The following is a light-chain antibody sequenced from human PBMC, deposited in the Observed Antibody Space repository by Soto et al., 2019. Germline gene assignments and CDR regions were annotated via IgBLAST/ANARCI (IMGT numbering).Light chain of an antibody. CDR1: SSNIRSNT. CDR3: STWDGSQNWRV. V-gene: IGLV1-44*01. Sequence: QSVLTQPPSASGTPGQRVTISCSGSSSNIRSNTVTWYQQLPGTAPKLLIYGNNQRPSGVPDRFSASESGTSASLAISGLQSDDEADYYCSTWDGSQNWRVFGGGTKLTVL. J-gene: IGLJ3*02. CDR2: GNN.